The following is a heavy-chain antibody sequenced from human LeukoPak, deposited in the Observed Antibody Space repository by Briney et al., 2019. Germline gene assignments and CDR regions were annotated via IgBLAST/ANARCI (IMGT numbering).Heavy chain of an antibody. J-gene: IGHJ6*02. CDR2: PSYDGSNE. V-gene: IGHV3-30*04. D-gene: IGHD4-17*01. Sequence: GGSLRLSCAVSGFTFSNYAIHWLRPAPGKGLEWVAVPSYDGSNEYYADSVKGRFTISRDKSKNTLNLQMNSLRAGDAAVYYCARDMRGDYGDYSSSDYYYGMDVGGQGTTVTVSS. CDR1: GFTFSNYA. CDR3: ARDMRGDYGDYSSSDYYYGMDV.